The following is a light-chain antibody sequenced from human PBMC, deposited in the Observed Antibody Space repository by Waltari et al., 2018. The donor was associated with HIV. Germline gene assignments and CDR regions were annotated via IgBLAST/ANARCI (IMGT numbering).Light chain of an antibody. V-gene: IGKV1-39*01. CDR2: AAS. CDR1: QSISSY. CDR3: QQSYITLWT. Sequence: DTQMTQSTSFLSASVRDRGTINCRASQSISSYLNWYQQKPGKTPKLLIYAASSLQSGVPSRFSGSGSGTDFTLTISSLQPEDFATYYCQQSYITLWTFGQGTKVEIK. J-gene: IGKJ1*01.